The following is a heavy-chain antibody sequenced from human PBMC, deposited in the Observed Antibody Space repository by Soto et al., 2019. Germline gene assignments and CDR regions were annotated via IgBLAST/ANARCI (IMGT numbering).Heavy chain of an antibody. CDR1: GFTFSSYG. J-gene: IGHJ6*02. CDR2: ISYDGSNK. Sequence: GGSLRLSCAASGFTFSSYGMHWVRQAPGKGLKWVAVISYDGSNKYYADSVKGRFTISRDNSKNTLYLQMNSLRAEDTAVYYCASSKYSGSSLYYYGMDVWGQGTTVTVSS. D-gene: IGHD6-6*01. V-gene: IGHV3-30*03. CDR3: ASSKYSGSSLYYYGMDV.